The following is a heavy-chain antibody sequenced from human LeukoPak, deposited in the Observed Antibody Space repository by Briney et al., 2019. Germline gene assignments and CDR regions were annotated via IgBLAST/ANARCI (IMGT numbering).Heavy chain of an antibody. Sequence: ASVKVSCKASGYTFTSYAMNWMRQAPGQGLEWMGWINTNTGNPTYAQGFTGRFVFSLDTSVSTAYLQISSLKAEDTAVYYCASWYSSGHEAFDIWGQGTMVTVSS. J-gene: IGHJ3*02. CDR1: GYTFTSYA. CDR3: ASWYSSGHEAFDI. V-gene: IGHV7-4-1*02. CDR2: INTNTGNP. D-gene: IGHD6-19*01.